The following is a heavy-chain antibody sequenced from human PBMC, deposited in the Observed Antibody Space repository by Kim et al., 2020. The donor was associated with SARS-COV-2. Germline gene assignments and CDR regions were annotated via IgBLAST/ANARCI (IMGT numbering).Heavy chain of an antibody. CDR2: IIPILGIA. J-gene: IGHJ6*03. V-gene: IGHV1-69*10. CDR1: GGTFSSYA. CDR3: ARGRMPKYSGSWYGWGYYMDV. D-gene: IGHD6-13*01. Sequence: SVKVSCKASGGTFSSYAISWVRQAPGQGLEWMGRIIPILGIANYAQKFQGRVTITADKSTSTAYMELSSLRSEDTAVYYCARGRMPKYSGSWYGWGYYMDVWGKGTTVTVSS.